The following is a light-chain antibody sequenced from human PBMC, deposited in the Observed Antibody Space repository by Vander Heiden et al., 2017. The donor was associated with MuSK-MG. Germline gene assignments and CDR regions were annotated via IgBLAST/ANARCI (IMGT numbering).Light chain of an antibody. CDR2: DAS. Sequence: EIVLTQSPATLSLSPGERATPSCRPSQSVSNYLAWYQQKPGQAPRLLIYDASNRATGIPARFSGSGSGTDFSLTISSLEPEDFAVYYCQRRGNWPITFGQGTRLEIK. V-gene: IGKV3-11*01. CDR1: QSVSNY. CDR3: QRRGNWPIT. J-gene: IGKJ5*01.